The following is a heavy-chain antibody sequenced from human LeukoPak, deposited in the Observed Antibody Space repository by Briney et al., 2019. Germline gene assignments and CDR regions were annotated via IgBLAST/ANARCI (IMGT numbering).Heavy chain of an antibody. J-gene: IGHJ4*02. CDR2: ISYDGRDK. CDR1: GFSFSSYG. D-gene: IGHD3-10*01. Sequence: PGRSLRLSCAASGFSFSSYGMHWVRQAPGKGLEWVAVISYDGRDKKYADSVKGRFTISRDKSKNTLYLQMNSLRAEDTAVYYCAKDISSGSADYIFDRWGQGTLVTVSS. V-gene: IGHV3-30*18. CDR3: AKDISSGSADYIFDR.